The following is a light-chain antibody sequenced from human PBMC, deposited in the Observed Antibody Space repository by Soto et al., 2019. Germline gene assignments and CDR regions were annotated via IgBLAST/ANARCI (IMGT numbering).Light chain of an antibody. J-gene: IGLJ1*01. CDR3: CSYAGSFTLYV. CDR2: DVS. CDR1: SGDVGGYNY. V-gene: IGLV2-11*01. Sequence: QSVPTQPRSVSGSPGQSVTISCTGTSGDVGGYNYVSWYQQHPGKAPKLMIYDVSERPSGVPDRFSGSKSGNTASLTISGLQAEDEADYYCCSYAGSFTLYVFGTGTKVTVL.